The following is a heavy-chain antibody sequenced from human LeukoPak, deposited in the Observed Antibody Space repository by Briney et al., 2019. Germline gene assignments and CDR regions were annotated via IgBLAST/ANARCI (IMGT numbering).Heavy chain of an antibody. D-gene: IGHD6-13*01. V-gene: IGHV3-21*01. CDR3: AIQGGGSSSWYYFDY. Sequence: GGSLRLSCAASGFTVSSNYMSWVRQAPGKGLEWVSSISSSSSYIYYADSVKGRFTISRDSAKNSLYLQMNSLRAEDTAVYYCAIQGGGSSSWYYFDYWGQGTLVTVSS. CDR2: ISSSSSYI. J-gene: IGHJ4*02. CDR1: GFTVSSNY.